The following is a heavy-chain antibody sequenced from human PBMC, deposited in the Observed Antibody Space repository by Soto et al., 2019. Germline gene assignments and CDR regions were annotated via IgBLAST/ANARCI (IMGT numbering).Heavy chain of an antibody. CDR3: ARRYVLGFDF. J-gene: IGHJ4*02. CDR1: GGSISSYY. CDR2: VYYSGST. Sequence: PSETLSLTCTVSGGSISSYYWSWIRQPPGKGLEWIGYVYYSGSTNYNSSLKSRVTISVDTSKNQFSLKLSSVTAADTAVYYCARRYVLGFDFGGQGPLVTVPS. V-gene: IGHV4-59*08. D-gene: IGHD3-10*02.